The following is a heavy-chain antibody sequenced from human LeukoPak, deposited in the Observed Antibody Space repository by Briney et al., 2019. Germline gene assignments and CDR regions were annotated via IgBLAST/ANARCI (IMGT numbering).Heavy chain of an antibody. CDR2: ISSFSGTI. V-gene: IGHV3-48*01. Sequence: QSGGSLRLSCAASGFTFSSYSMNWVRQAPGKGLEWVSYISSFSGTIYYADSVKGRFTISRDKDKNSLYLQMNSLRAEDTAVYYCARDHGPLYSSSWDNYFDYWGQGTLVTVSS. D-gene: IGHD6-13*01. CDR3: ARDHGPLYSSSWDNYFDY. CDR1: GFTFSSYS. J-gene: IGHJ4*02.